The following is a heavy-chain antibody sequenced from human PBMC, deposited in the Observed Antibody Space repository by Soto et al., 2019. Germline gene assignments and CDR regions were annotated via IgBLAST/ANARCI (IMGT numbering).Heavy chain of an antibody. V-gene: IGHV4-39*01. CDR1: GGSISSSSYY. J-gene: IGHJ6*02. CDR3: ARQEWELVKFRVRYGMEV. Sequence: SETLSLTCTVSGGSISSSSYYWGWIRQPPGKGLEWIGSIYYIGSTYYNPSLKSRVTISVDTSKNQFSLKLSSVTAADTAVYYWARQEWELVKFRVRYGMEVWVQRTTVAVCS. D-gene: IGHD1-26*01. CDR2: IYYIGST.